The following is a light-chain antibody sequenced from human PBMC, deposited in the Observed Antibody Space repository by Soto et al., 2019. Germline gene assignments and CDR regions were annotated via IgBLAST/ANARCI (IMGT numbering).Light chain of an antibody. CDR2: AAS. J-gene: IGKJ1*01. V-gene: IGKV1-39*01. Sequence: DIQMTESPSSLSASVGHRVTITCRASQSISRYLNWYQQKPGKAPKLLIYAASSLQSGVPSRFSGSGSGTDFTLTISSLQPEDFATYDGQQRYSTPWTFGQGTKVDIK. CDR1: QSISRY. CDR3: QQRYSTPWT.